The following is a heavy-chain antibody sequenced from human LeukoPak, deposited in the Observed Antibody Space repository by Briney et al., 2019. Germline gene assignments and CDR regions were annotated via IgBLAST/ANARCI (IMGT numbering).Heavy chain of an antibody. CDR3: ATVRGSDWYMDY. CDR1: GFTFRNYG. Sequence: GTSLRLSCAASGFTFRNYGMNWVRQAPGKGLEWVALIWYDGSRDYYVDFVKGRFTVSRDNSKSTLYLQMKNLRAEDTAVYYCATVRGSDWYMDYWGQGTLVTVSS. D-gene: IGHD6-19*01. CDR2: IWYDGSRD. J-gene: IGHJ4*02. V-gene: IGHV3-33*01.